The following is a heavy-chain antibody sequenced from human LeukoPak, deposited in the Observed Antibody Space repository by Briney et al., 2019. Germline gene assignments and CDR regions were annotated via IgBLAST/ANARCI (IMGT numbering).Heavy chain of an antibody. V-gene: IGHV5-51*01. J-gene: IGHJ4*02. CDR3: ARLSGRVVCSAGSCYIDS. D-gene: IGHD2-15*01. Sequence: GESLKISCKGSGYRFTSDWIGWVRQMPGKGLEWMGIIYPGDSDTRYSPSFQGQVTISADKSVNTAYLQWSSLKASGTAMYYCARLSGRVVCSAGSCYIDSWGQGPLVTVSS. CDR2: IYPGDSDT. CDR1: GYRFTSDW.